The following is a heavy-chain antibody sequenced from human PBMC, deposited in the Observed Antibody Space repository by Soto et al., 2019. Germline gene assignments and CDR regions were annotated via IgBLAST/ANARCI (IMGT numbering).Heavy chain of an antibody. Sequence: TGGSLRLSCAASGFTFSSFWMDWVRQAPGKGLEWVANISPDGSEKQYVDSVKGRFTISRDNGKNSLYLQMSSLTAEDSALYYCSRSLDSWGQGTRVTVSS. CDR3: SRSLDS. CDR1: GFTFSSFW. CDR2: ISPDGSEK. V-gene: IGHV3-7*01. J-gene: IGHJ4*02.